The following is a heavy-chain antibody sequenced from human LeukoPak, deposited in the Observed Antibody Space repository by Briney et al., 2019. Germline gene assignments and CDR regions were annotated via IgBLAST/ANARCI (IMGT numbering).Heavy chain of an antibody. V-gene: IGHV3-33*01. J-gene: IGHJ4*02. CDR3: ARDRGYSYGDRSTFDY. CDR2: IWYDGSNK. Sequence: PGRSLRLSCAASGFTFSSYGMHWVRQAPGKGLEWVAVIWYDGSNKHYADSVKGRFTISRDNSKNTLYLQMNSLRAEDTAVYYCARDRGYSYGDRSTFDYWGQGTLVTVSS. D-gene: IGHD5-18*01. CDR1: GFTFSSYG.